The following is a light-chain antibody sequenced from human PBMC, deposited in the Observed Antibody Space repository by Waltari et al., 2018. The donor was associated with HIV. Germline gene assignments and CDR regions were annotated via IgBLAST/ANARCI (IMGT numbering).Light chain of an antibody. CDR1: SSNIESNT. Sequence: QSVLTQPPSASGTPGPRATISCSGSSSNIESNTVDWYRQLPGTAPKLLIYSNNQRPSGVPDRFSGSKSGTSASLAISGLQSEDEADYYCAAWDDSLNVYVFGTGTKVTVL. V-gene: IGLV1-44*01. CDR2: SNN. CDR3: AAWDDSLNVYV. J-gene: IGLJ1*01.